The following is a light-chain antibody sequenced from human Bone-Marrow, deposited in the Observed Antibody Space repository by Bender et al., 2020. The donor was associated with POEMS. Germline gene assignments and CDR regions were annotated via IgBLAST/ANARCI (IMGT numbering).Light chain of an antibody. Sequence: QLVLTQSPSASASLGASVKLTCTLSTGHSSYAIAWHQQQPEKGPRYLMNLHSDGSHTKGDGIPDRFSGSSSGAERYLTISSLQSEDEADYYCQTWGTGIQVFGGGTKVTVL. V-gene: IGLV4-69*01. J-gene: IGLJ3*02. CDR3: QTWGTGIQV. CDR1: TGHSSYA. CDR2: LHSDGSH.